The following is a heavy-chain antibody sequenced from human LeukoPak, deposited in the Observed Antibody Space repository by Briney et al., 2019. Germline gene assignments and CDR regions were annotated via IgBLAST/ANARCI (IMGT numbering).Heavy chain of an antibody. D-gene: IGHD1/OR15-1a*01. CDR2: IYPGDSDT. CDR3: ARHKFQTNYYYGMDV. J-gene: IGHJ6*02. V-gene: IGHV5-51*01. Sequence: GESLKISCKGSGYSFTSYWIGWVRQMPGKGLEWMGIIYPGDSDTRYSPSFQGQVTISADKSISTAYLQWSSLKASDTAMYYCARHKFQTNYYYGMDVWGQGTTVTVS. CDR1: GYSFTSYW.